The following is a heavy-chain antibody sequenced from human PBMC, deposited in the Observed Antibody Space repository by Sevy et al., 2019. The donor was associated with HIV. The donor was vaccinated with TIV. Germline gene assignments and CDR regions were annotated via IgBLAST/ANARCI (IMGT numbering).Heavy chain of an antibody. Sequence: ASVKVSCKASGYTFINYGISWVRQAPGQGLEWMGWISTYNGNTNYAQKLQGRVTMTTDTSTRTAYMELRSLTSDDTAVYYCARDWGKYCSGGRCYSPAFYYYGMDVWGQGTTVTVSS. J-gene: IGHJ6*02. CDR1: GYTFINYG. CDR3: ARDWGKYCSGGRCYSPAFYYYGMDV. V-gene: IGHV1-18*01. D-gene: IGHD2-15*01. CDR2: ISTYNGNT.